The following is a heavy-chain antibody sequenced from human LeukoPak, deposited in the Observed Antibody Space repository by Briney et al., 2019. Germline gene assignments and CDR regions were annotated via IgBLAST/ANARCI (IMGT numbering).Heavy chain of an antibody. CDR1: GFTVSSNS. CDR2: ISSSSSYI. V-gene: IGHV3-21*01. D-gene: IGHD6-19*01. Sequence: GGSLRLSCTVSGFTVSSNSMSWVRQAPGKGLEWVSSISSSSSYIYYADSVKGRFTISRDNAKNSLYLQMNSLRAEDTAVYYCARGYSSGWYSDYWGQGTLVTVSS. J-gene: IGHJ4*02. CDR3: ARGYSSGWYSDY.